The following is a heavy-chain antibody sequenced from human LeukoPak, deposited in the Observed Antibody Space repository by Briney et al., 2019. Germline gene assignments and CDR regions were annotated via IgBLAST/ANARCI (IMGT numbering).Heavy chain of an antibody. CDR3: ARDQRWFGELFRYGYDY. Sequence: KPSETLSLTCAVSGGSVSSSHWWSWVRQPPGKGPEWIGEIYHSGSTNYNPSLKSRVTISVDKSKNQLSLRLSSVTAADTAVYYCARDQRWFGELFRYGYDYWGQGTLVTVSS. J-gene: IGHJ4*02. CDR1: GGSVSSSHW. V-gene: IGHV4-4*02. CDR2: IYHSGST. D-gene: IGHD3-10*01.